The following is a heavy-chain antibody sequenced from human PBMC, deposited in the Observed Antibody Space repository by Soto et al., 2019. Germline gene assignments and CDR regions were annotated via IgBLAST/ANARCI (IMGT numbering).Heavy chain of an antibody. J-gene: IGHJ6*02. CDR2: IMPVFPTP. Sequence: QVQLVQSGAEVKNPGSSVKVSCKASGGTFSTSAISWVRQAPGQGLDWVGGIMPVFPTPDYAQNFQGRVTITADESTTTAYLELTSLRADDTAVYYCARDKDRLQLGGNYYYILDVWGQGTAITVSS. D-gene: IGHD1-1*01. CDR3: ARDKDRLQLGGNYYYILDV. V-gene: IGHV1-69*12. CDR1: GGTFSTSA.